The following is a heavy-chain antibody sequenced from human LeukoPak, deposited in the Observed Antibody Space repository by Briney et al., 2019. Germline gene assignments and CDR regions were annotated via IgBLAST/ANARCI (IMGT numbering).Heavy chain of an antibody. CDR2: IRSDGSNK. CDR1: GFSFSSYG. J-gene: IGHJ4*02. Sequence: GGSLRLSCAGSGFSFSSYGMHWVRQAPGKGLEWMAFIRSDGSNKYYADSVKGRFTISRDNAKNSLYLQMNSLRAEDTAVYYCARFGDSTLSSGDYWGQGTLVTVSS. CDR3: ARFGDSTLSSGDY. V-gene: IGHV3-30*02. D-gene: IGHD3-10*01.